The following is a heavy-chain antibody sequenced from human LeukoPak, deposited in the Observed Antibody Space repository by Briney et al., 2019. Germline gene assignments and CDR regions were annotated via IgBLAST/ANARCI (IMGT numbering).Heavy chain of an antibody. D-gene: IGHD6-13*01. CDR1: GFTFSSYG. Sequence: GGSLRLSCAASGFTFSSYGMHWVRQAPGKGLEWVAVISYDGSNKYYADSVKGRFTISRDNSKNTLYLQMNSLRAEDTAVYYCARGSSSWSNWFDPWGQGTLVTVSS. J-gene: IGHJ5*02. CDR2: ISYDGSNK. CDR3: ARGSSSWSNWFDP. V-gene: IGHV3-30*03.